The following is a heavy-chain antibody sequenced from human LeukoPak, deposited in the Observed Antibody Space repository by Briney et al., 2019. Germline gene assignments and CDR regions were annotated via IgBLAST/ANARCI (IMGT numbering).Heavy chain of an antibody. CDR3: ARESQGGTIDY. Sequence: SVKVSCKASGGTFSSYAISWVRQAPGQGLEWMGGIIPIFGTANYAQKFQGRVTITADKSTSTAYMELSRLRSDDTAVYYCARESQGGTIDYWGQGTLVTVSS. D-gene: IGHD2-15*01. J-gene: IGHJ4*02. V-gene: IGHV1-69*06. CDR1: GGTFSSYA. CDR2: IIPIFGTA.